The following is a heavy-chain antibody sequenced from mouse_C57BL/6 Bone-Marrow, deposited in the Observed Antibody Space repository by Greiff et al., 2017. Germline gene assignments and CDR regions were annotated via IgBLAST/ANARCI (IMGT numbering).Heavy chain of an antibody. D-gene: IGHD4-1*01. V-gene: IGHV1-55*01. J-gene: IGHJ2*01. CDR3: ARAGALELGFDY. Sequence: VQLQQSGADLVKPGASVKLSCKASGYTFTSYWITWVKQRPGQGLEWIGNIYPGGGRTNYNEKFKGMSTLAVDTSSNTAYMQLSSLTSEDTAVFSCARAGALELGFDYWGQGTTLTVSS. CDR1: GYTFTSYW. CDR2: IYPGGGRT.